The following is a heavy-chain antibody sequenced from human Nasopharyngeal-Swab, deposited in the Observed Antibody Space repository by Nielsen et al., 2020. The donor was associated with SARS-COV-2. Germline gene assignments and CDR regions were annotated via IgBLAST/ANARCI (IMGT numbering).Heavy chain of an antibody. Sequence: GGSLRLSYAASGFTFSSYGMHWVRQAPGKGLEWVAVIWYDGSNKYYADSVKGRFTISRDNSKNMLYLQMNSLRAEDTAVYYCAKDIVATILGPNWFDPWGQGTLVTVSS. J-gene: IGHJ5*02. CDR3: AKDIVATILGPNWFDP. D-gene: IGHD5-12*01. V-gene: IGHV3-30*02. CDR1: GFTFSSYG. CDR2: IWYDGSNK.